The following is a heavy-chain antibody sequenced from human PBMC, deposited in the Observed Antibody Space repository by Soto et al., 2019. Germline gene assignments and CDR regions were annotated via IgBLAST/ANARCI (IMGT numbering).Heavy chain of an antibody. V-gene: IGHV3-23*01. J-gene: IGHJ5*02. CDR2: ISGSGGST. Sequence: GGSLRLSCAASGFTFRDYYMSWVRQAPGKGLEWVSAISGSGGSTNYADSVKGRFTISRDNSKNTLYLQMNSLRAEDTAVYYCAKGYGRFDPWGQGTLVTVSS. CDR3: AKGYGRFDP. CDR1: GFTFRDYY. D-gene: IGHD5-18*01.